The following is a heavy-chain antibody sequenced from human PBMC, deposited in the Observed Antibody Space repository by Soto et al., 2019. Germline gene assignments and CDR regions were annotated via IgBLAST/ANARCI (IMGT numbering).Heavy chain of an antibody. J-gene: IGHJ4*02. CDR1: GFTFNTYW. V-gene: IGHV3-7*01. CDR3: ARFTRGSSGDY. CDR2: IKEDGSDK. Sequence: GGSLRLSCVASGFTFNTYWMSWVRQAPGKGLEWVANIKEDGSDKYYVDSVKGRFTISRDDAKNLLYLQMNSLGAGDTAMYYCARFTRGSSGDYWGQGTLVTVSS. D-gene: IGHD6-25*01.